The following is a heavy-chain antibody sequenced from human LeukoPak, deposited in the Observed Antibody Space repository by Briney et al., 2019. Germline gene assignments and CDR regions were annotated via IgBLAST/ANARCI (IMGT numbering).Heavy chain of an antibody. D-gene: IGHD5-12*01. J-gene: IGHJ4*02. CDR2: IYTSGST. V-gene: IGHV4-61*02. Sequence: SETLSLTCTVSGGSISSGSYYWSWIRQPAGQGLEWIVRIYTSGSTNYNPSLKSRVTIPVDTSKNHFSLNLTSVTAADAAVYYCARTGYSGYDSRYYFDYWGQGTLVTVSS. CDR1: GGSISSGSYY. CDR3: ARTGYSGYDSRYYFDY.